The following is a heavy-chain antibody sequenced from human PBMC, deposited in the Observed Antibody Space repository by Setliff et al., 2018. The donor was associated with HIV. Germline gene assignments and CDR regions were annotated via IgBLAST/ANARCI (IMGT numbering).Heavy chain of an antibody. CDR3: ARKLRPGHGVDV. V-gene: IGHV3-74*01. CDR2: INTDGSST. CDR1: GFSFSSYW. D-gene: IGHD3-10*01. J-gene: IGHJ6*02. Sequence: GSLRLSCAASGFSFSSYWMHWVRQAPGKGLVWVSRINTDGSSTSYADSVKGRFTISRDNAKNTLYLQMNSLRAEDTAIYYCARKLRPGHGVDVWGQGTTVTVSS.